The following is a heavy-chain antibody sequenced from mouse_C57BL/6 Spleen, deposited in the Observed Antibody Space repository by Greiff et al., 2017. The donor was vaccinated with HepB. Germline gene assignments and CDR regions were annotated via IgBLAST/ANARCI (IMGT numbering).Heavy chain of an antibody. Sequence: VQLQQSGPELVKPGASVKISCKASGYAFSSSWMNWVKQRPGKGLEWIGRIYPGDGDTNYNGKFKGKATLTADKSSSTAYMQLSSLTSEDSAVYFCARTHDGYYGYWGQGTTLTVSS. J-gene: IGHJ2*01. D-gene: IGHD2-3*01. CDR3: ARTHDGYYGY. V-gene: IGHV1-82*01. CDR2: IYPGDGDT. CDR1: GYAFSSSW.